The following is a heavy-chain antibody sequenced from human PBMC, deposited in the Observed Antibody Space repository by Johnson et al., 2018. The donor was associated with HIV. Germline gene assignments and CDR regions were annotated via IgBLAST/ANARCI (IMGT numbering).Heavy chain of an antibody. Sequence: QVQLVESGGGVVQPGRSLRLSCAASGFTFSSYGMHWVRQAPGKGLAWVAVISYDGSNKYYADSVKGRFTISRENSKNTLYLQMNSLRAEDTAEYYCARERKIIVVDNDAFDIWGQGIMVTVSS. V-gene: IGHV3-30*03. CDR3: ARERKIIVVDNDAFDI. J-gene: IGHJ3*02. CDR1: GFTFSSYG. D-gene: IGHD3-22*01. CDR2: ISYDGSNK.